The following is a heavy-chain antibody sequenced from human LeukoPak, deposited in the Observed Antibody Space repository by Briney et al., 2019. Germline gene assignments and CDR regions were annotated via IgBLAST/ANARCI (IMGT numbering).Heavy chain of an antibody. D-gene: IGHD6-19*01. J-gene: IGHJ4*02. CDR1: GGTFISYA. V-gene: IGHV1-69*13. CDR3: ARDSAPDPLAVAPTGY. Sequence: ASVKVSCKASGGTFISYAISWVRQAPGQGLEWMGGIIPIFGTANYAQKFQGRVTITADESTSTAYMELSSLRSEDTAVYYCARDSAPDPLAVAPTGYWGQGTLVTVSS. CDR2: IIPIFGTA.